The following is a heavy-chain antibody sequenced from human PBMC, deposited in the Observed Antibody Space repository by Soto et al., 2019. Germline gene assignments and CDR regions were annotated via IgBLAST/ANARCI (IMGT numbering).Heavy chain of an antibody. D-gene: IGHD3-22*01. CDR2: ISSSSTTI. Sequence: GGSLRLSCAASGFTSGFAFTNYWMHWVRQAPGKGLEWVSYISSSSTTIYYADSVKGRFTIFRDNAKNSLYLQLNSLRDEDTALYYCARSPYYYDSSNYYGYWGQGTLVTVSS. CDR1: GFAFTNYW. J-gene: IGHJ4*02. V-gene: IGHV3-48*02. CDR3: ARSPYYYDSSNYYGY.